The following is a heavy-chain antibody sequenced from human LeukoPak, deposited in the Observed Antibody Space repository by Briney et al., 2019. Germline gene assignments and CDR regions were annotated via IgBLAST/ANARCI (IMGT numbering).Heavy chain of an antibody. CDR1: GGTFSSYA. J-gene: IGHJ4*02. CDR2: IIPIFGTA. CDR3: ARAGGYSYGSFDY. V-gene: IGHV1-69*01. Sequence: ASVKVSCKASGGTFSSYAINWVRQAPGQGLEWMGGIIPIFGTANYAQKFQDRVTITADESTSTAYMELSSLRSEDTAVYYCARAGGYSYGSFDYWGQGTLVTVSS. D-gene: IGHD5-18*01.